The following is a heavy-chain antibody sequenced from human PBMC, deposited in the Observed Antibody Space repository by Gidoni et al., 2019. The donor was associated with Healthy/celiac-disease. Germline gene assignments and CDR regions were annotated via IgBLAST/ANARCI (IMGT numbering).Heavy chain of an antibody. J-gene: IGHJ4*02. CDR2: FDPEDGET. Sequence: QVQLVQSGAEVKKPGASVKVSCKVSGYTLTALSMHWVRQAPGKGLEWMGGFDPEDGETIYAQKFQGRVTMTEDTSTDTAYMELSSLRSEDTAVYYCATPGLVNGGYDTPIDYWGQGTLVTVSS. CDR1: GYTLTALS. CDR3: ATPGLVNGGYDTPIDY. V-gene: IGHV1-24*01. D-gene: IGHD5-12*01.